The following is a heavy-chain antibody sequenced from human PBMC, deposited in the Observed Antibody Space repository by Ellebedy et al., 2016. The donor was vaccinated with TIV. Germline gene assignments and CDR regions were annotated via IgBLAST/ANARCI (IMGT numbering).Heavy chain of an antibody. V-gene: IGHV3-21*01. CDR3: ARDVAAWNWFDP. CDR2: ISGSAGST. Sequence: GESLKISCAASGLTFNSYVMSWVRQAPGKGLEWVSAISGSAGSTYYADSVKGRFTISRDNAKNSLYLQMNSLRAEDTAVYYCARDVAAWNWFDPWGQGTLVTVSS. D-gene: IGHD2-15*01. CDR1: GLTFNSYV. J-gene: IGHJ5*02.